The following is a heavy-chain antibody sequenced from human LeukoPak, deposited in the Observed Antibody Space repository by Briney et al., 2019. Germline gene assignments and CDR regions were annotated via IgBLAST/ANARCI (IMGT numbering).Heavy chain of an antibody. CDR1: GFTFSSYS. CDR3: ARAGYDFWSGYSDY. CDR2: ISSSSSTI. V-gene: IGHV3-48*02. J-gene: IGHJ4*02. D-gene: IGHD3-3*01. Sequence: GGSLRLSCADSGFTFSSYSMNWVRQAPGKGLEWVSYISSSSSTIYYADSVKGRFTISRDNAKNSLYLQMNSLRDEDTAVYYCARAGYDFWSGYSDYWGQGTLVTVSS.